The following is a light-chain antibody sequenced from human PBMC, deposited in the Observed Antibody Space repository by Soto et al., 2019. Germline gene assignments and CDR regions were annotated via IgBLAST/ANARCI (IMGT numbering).Light chain of an antibody. CDR3: QSFDSSLGAYV. J-gene: IGLJ1*01. CDR2: ANT. Sequence: QSALTQPPSVSGAPGQRVTISCTGSSSNFGAGFDVHWYQQLPGTAPKLLIFANTNRPSGVPDRFSGSKSGTSTSLAITGLQAEDEADYYCQSFDSSLGAYVFGTGTKLTVL. CDR1: SSNFGAGFD. V-gene: IGLV1-40*01.